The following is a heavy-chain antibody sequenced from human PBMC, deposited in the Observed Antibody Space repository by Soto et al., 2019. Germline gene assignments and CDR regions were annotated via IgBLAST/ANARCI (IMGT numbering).Heavy chain of an antibody. Sequence: GGSLILSCASSGFTFSSYIMNLVRQAPGKGLEWVSSISSSSSYIYYADSVKGRFTISRDNAKNSLYLQMNSLRAEDTAVYYCARDSTWLRPKSSIWGQGTLVTVSS. D-gene: IGHD5-12*01. J-gene: IGHJ4*02. CDR1: GFTFSSYI. V-gene: IGHV3-21*01. CDR2: ISSSSSYI. CDR3: ARDSTWLRPKSSI.